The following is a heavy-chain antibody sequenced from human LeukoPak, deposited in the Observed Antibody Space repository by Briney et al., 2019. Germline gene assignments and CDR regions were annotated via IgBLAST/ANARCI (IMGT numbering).Heavy chain of an antibody. Sequence: SETLSLTCTVSGGSISSNSYYWSWIRQPAGKGLEWIGRTYTTGSTNYNPSLKSRVTISVDTSKIQFSLKLSSVTAADTAVYYCARDRRDMVRGINIVRQYHYYYYMDVWGKGTTVTVSS. V-gene: IGHV4-61*02. CDR2: TYTTGST. J-gene: IGHJ6*03. CDR1: GGSISSNSYY. CDR3: ARDRRDMVRGINIVRQYHYYYYMDV. D-gene: IGHD3-10*01.